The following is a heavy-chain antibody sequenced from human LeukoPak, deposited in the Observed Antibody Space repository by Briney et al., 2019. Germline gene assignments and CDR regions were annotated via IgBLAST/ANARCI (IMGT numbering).Heavy chain of an antibody. D-gene: IGHD3-10*01. J-gene: IGHJ4*02. CDR3: AKDITWGSGSSTFDY. Sequence: GGSLRLSCAASGFTFDDYAMHWVRQAPGKGLEWVSGISWNSGSIGYADSVKGRFTTSRDNAKNSLYLQMNSLRAEDTALYYCAKDITWGSGSSTFDYWGQGTLVTVSS. V-gene: IGHV3-9*01. CDR2: ISWNSGSI. CDR1: GFTFDDYA.